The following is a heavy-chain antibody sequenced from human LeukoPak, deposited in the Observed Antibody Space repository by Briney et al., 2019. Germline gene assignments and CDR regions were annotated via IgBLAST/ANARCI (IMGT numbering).Heavy chain of an antibody. CDR1: GGSISSHY. CDR2: IYISGST. V-gene: IGHV4-4*07. CDR3: ARGLHSENGAPIWFDP. J-gene: IGHJ5*02. D-gene: IGHD1-26*01. Sequence: PSETLSLTCTVSGGSISSHYWGWIRQPAGKGLEWIGRIYISGSTNYNPSLQSRVTMSVDTSKNQFSLKLSSVTAADTAVYFCARGLHSENGAPIWFDPWGQGTLVTVSS.